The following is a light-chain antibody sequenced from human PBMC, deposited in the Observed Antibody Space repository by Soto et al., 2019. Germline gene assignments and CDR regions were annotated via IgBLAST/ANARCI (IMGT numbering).Light chain of an antibody. CDR2: GAA. Sequence: EIVLTQSPGTLSLSPGERATLSCRASQSVNNNYLAWYQQKPGQAPRLLIYGAASRATVIPDRFSGSGSGTDFTLTISRMEPEEFAVYYCQQYGSSQYTFGQGTKLEIK. CDR3: QQYGSSQYT. V-gene: IGKV3-20*01. J-gene: IGKJ2*01. CDR1: QSVNNNY.